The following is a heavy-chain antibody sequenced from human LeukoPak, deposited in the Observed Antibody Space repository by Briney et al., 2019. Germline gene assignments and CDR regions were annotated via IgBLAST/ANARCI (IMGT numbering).Heavy chain of an antibody. V-gene: IGHV3-30*04. CDR1: GFTFSSYA. Sequence: GGSLRLSCAASGFTFSSYAMHWVRQAPGKGLEWVAVISYDGNNIYYADPVKGRFTISRDNSKNTLYLQMNSLRAEDTAVYYCATTAHPLSSGWYLGLFDYWGQGTLVTVSS. J-gene: IGHJ4*02. CDR3: ATTAHPLSSGWYLGLFDY. CDR2: ISYDGNNI. D-gene: IGHD6-19*01.